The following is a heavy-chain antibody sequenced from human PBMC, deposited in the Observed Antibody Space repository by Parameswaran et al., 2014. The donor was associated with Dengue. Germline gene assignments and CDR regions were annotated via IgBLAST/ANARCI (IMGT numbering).Heavy chain of an antibody. CDR3: ARDEGARDDY. Sequence: SWVRQAPGQGLEWMGWISAYNGNTNYAQKLQGRVTMTTDTSTSTAYMELRSLRSDDTAVYYCARDEGARDDYWGQGTLGHRLL. CDR2: ISAYNGNT. D-gene: IGHD4/OR15-4a*01. J-gene: IGHJ4*02. V-gene: IGHV1-18*01.